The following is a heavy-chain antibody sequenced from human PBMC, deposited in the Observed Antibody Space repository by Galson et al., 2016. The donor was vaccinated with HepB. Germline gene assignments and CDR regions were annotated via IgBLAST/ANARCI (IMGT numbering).Heavy chain of an antibody. CDR3: AKDPSQFCSSVSCQRAYLLH. Sequence: SLRLSCAASGFTFSSSCIHWVRQAPGKGLEWVAVIWYDGRDKYYADSVRGRFIISRDNSKNTVFLQMNRLRAEDTAVYYCAKDPSQFCSSVSCQRAYLLHWGQGTLVTVTS. CDR1: GFTFSSSC. CDR2: IWYDGRDK. V-gene: IGHV3-33*03. D-gene: IGHD2-2*01. J-gene: IGHJ1*01.